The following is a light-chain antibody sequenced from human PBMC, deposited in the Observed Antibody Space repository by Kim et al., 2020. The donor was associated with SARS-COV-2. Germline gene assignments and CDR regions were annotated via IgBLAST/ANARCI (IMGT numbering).Light chain of an antibody. CDR2: DAS. J-gene: IGKJ1*01. V-gene: IGKV3-11*01. CDR3: QQRSKWWM. Sequence: EIVLTQSPATLSLSPGERATLSCRASQSVSSYLAWYQQKPGQAPRLLIYDASNRATGIPARFSGSGSGTDFTLTISSLEPEDFAVYYWQQRSKWWMFGQGTKVDIK. CDR1: QSVSSY.